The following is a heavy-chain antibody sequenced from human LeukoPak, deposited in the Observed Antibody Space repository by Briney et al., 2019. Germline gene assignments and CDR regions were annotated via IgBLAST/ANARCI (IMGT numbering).Heavy chain of an antibody. D-gene: IGHD3-22*01. V-gene: IGHV3-15*01. CDR2: IKSKTDGGTT. J-gene: IGHJ4*02. Sequence: GGSLRLSCAASGFTFSNAWMSWVRQAPGKGLEWVGRIKSKTDGGTTDYAAPVKGRFTISRGDSKNTLYLQMNSLKTEDTAVYYCTTLTPRYYDSSGYDYWGQGTLVTVSS. CDR3: TTLTPRYYDSSGYDY. CDR1: GFTFSNAW.